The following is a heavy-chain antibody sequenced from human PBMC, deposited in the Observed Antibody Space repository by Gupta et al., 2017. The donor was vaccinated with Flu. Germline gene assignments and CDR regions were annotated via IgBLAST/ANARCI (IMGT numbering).Heavy chain of an antibody. CDR1: GFTFSSYA. Sequence: EVQLLESGGGLVQPGGSLRLSCAASGFTFSSYAMSWVRQAPGKGLEWVSAISGSGGSTYYADSVKGRFTISRVNSKNTLYLQMNSLRAEDTAVYYCASGSDYVSHFDYWGQGTLVTVSS. J-gene: IGHJ4*02. D-gene: IGHD4-17*01. V-gene: IGHV3-23*01. CDR3: ASGSDYVSHFDY. CDR2: ISGSGGST.